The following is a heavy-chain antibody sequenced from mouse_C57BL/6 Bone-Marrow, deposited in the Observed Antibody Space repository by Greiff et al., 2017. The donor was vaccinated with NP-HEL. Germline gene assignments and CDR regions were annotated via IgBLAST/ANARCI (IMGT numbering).Heavy chain of an antibody. J-gene: IGHJ2*01. D-gene: IGHD1-1*01. Sequence: QVQLQQPGAELVKPGASVKMSCKASGYTFTSYWITWVKQRPGQGLEWIGDIYPGSGSTNYNEKFKSKATLTVDTSSSTAYMQLSSLTSEDSAVYYCARETRCTTVVGDYWGQGTTLTVSS. CDR1: GYTFTSYW. CDR2: IYPGSGST. V-gene: IGHV1-55*01. CDR3: ARETRCTTVVGDY.